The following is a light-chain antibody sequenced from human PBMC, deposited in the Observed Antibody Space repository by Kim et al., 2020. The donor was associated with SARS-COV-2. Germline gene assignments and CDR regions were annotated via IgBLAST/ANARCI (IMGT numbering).Light chain of an antibody. CDR1: SSNIGRNY. J-gene: IGLJ2*01. CDR2: RNN. CDR3: ATWDDTLRGVV. V-gene: IGLV1-47*01. Sequence: QSVMTQPPSASETPGQRVTISCSGSSSNIGRNYVYWYHQLPGTAPTLLIYRNNQRASGVPDRFSGSKSGTAASLAISGLRSEDDGDYYCATWDDTLRGVVFGRGTKLTVL.